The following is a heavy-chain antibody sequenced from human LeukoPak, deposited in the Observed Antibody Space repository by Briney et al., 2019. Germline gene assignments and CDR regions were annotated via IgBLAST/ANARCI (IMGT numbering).Heavy chain of an antibody. CDR1: GYTFTGYY. Sequence: ASVKVSCKASGYTFTGYYMHWVRQAPGQGLEWMGWINPNSGGTNYAQKFQGRVTMTRDTSISTAYMELSRLRSDDTAVYYCAAYYRSGFGELRKSYHYYMDVWGKGTTVTVSS. V-gene: IGHV1-2*02. J-gene: IGHJ6*03. CDR3: AAYYRSGFGELRKSYHYYMDV. D-gene: IGHD3-10*01. CDR2: INPNSGGT.